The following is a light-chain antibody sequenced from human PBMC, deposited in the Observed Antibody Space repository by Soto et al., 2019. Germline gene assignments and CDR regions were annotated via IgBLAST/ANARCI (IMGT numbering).Light chain of an antibody. Sequence: QSALTQPASLSGSPGQSITISCTGTSSDIGAYDYVSWFQQHPGKAPKLMISEVNNRPSGVPDRFSGSKSGTSASLAITGLQAEDEADYYCQSYDSSLSVVFGGGTKLTVL. CDR1: SSDIGAYDY. V-gene: IGLV2-14*01. J-gene: IGLJ2*01. CDR3: QSYDSSLSVV. CDR2: EVN.